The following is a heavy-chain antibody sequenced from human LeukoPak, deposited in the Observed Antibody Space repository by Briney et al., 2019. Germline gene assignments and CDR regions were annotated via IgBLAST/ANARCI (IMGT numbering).Heavy chain of an antibody. D-gene: IGHD3-10*01. J-gene: IGHJ5*02. V-gene: IGHV4-31*03. Sequence: SETLSLTCTVSGDSMTRGGYYWSWVRQHPGKGLEWVGFIYHSGTTFYNLSLESRVTISVDTSKNQFSLNLRSVTAADTAVYYCARHGSVRSPLGPWGQGTLVTVSS. CDR3: ARHGSVRSPLGP. CDR2: IYHSGTT. CDR1: GDSMTRGGYY.